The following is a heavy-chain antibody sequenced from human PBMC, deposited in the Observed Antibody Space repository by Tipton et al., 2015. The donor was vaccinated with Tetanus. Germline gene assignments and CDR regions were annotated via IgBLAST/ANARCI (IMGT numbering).Heavy chain of an antibody. CDR3: ARGGHYGGVYWYFDL. V-gene: IGHV4-59*01. J-gene: IGHJ2*01. D-gene: IGHD4-23*01. CDR1: GGSISSYY. CDR2: IYYSGST. Sequence: TLSLTCTVSGGSISSYYWSWIRQPPGKGLEWIGYIYYSGSTNYNPSLKSRVTISVDTSKNQFSLKLSSVTAADTAVYYCARGGHYGGVYWYFDLWGRGTLVTVSS.